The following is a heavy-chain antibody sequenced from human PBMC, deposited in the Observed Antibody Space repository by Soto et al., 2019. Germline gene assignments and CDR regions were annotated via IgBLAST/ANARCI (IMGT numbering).Heavy chain of an antibody. CDR3: ARLAAAGYYFDY. CDR1: GCTFSSYA. Sequence: GASVKVSCKASGCTFSSYAISWVRQAPGQGLEWMGGIIPILGTANYAQKFQGRVTITADESTSTAYMELSSLRSEDTAVYYCARLAAAGYYFDYWGRGTLVTVSS. D-gene: IGHD6-13*01. J-gene: IGHJ4*02. CDR2: IIPILGTA. V-gene: IGHV1-69*13.